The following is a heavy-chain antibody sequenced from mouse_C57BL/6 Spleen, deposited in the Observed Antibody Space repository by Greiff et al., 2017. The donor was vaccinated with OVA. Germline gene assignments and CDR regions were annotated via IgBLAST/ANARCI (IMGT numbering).Heavy chain of an antibody. D-gene: IGHD1-1*01. J-gene: IGHJ1*03. CDR2: ILPGSGST. Sequence: VKLVESGAELMKPGASVKLSCKATGYTFTGYWIEWVKQRPGHGLEWIGEILPGSGSTNYNEKFKGKATFTADTSSNTASMQLSSLTTEDSALYCCSRSYGSSSVWSFDVWGTGTSVTVSS. CDR3: SRSYGSSSVWSFDV. CDR1: GYTFTGYW. V-gene: IGHV1-9*01.